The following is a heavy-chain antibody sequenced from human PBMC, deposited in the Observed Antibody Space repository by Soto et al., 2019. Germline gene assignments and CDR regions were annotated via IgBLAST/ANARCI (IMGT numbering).Heavy chain of an antibody. D-gene: IGHD1-26*01. Sequence: EVQLVESGGGLVKPGGSLRLSCAASGFTFSSYSMNWVRQAPGKGLEWVSSISSSSSYIYYADSVKGRFTISRDNAKNSLYLKMNSWGAKETAVYYCARSADPVGSKAGGQGPLVTVSS. CDR1: GFTFSSYS. CDR3: ARSADPVGSKA. CDR2: ISSSSSYI. V-gene: IGHV3-21*01. J-gene: IGHJ4*02.